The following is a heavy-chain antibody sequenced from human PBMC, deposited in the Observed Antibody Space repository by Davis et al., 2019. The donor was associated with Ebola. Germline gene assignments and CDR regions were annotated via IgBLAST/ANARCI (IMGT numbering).Heavy chain of an antibody. CDR1: GFTFNNYG. V-gene: IGHV3-23*01. CDR3: AKDLVRSVARVTYFYSYYGMDV. J-gene: IGHJ6*02. Sequence: GGSLRLSCAASGFTFNNYGMNWVRQTPGKGLEWVSAISVGGDKTYYKDSVKGRFTISRDNSNNTLFLQISGLSAEDPAVYFCAKDLVRSVARVTYFYSYYGMDVWGQGTTVTVSS. CDR2: ISVGGDKT. D-gene: IGHD3-10*01.